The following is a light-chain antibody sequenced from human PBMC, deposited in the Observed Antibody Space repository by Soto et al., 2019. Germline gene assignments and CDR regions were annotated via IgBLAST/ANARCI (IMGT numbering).Light chain of an antibody. CDR1: NRDVGAYKY. CDR3: AAHAGSSTFDYV. Sequence: QSVLTQPPSASGSPGQSLTISCKGSNRDVGAYKYVSWYQQRPGTAPKMIIFEVDKRPSGVPNRFSGSRSGDKASLTVSGLQTEDEGLYYCAAHAGSSTFDYVFGTGTKVTVL. J-gene: IGLJ1*01. CDR2: EVD. V-gene: IGLV2-8*01.